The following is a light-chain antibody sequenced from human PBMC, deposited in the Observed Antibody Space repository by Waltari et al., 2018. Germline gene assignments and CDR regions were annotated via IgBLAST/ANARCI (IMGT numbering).Light chain of an antibody. CDR3: ATWDDSLNGQV. CDR2: RNN. V-gene: IGLV1-44*01. J-gene: IGLJ3*02. CDR1: NPNIGSNI. Sequence: QSVLTQPPSASGTPGQRVTISCSGSNPNIGSNIVNGYQQLPGTAPNLLIYRNNQRPSGVPDRFSGSKSGTSASLAISGLQSEDEADYYCATWDDSLNGQVFGGGTKLTVL.